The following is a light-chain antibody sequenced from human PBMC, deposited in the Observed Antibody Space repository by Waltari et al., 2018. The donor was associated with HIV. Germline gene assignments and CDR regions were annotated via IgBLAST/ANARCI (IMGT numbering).Light chain of an antibody. CDR1: QRVSSSY. V-gene: IGKV3-20*01. J-gene: IGKJ3*01. Sequence: IVLTLFPGTLSWSPGERATLSCRAGQRVSSSYLAWYQQKPGQAPGLLSEGASSRATGIPDRFSGSGSGTDFTLTISRLEPEDFAVYYCQQYGRSSFTFGPGTKVDIK. CDR2: GAS. CDR3: QQYGRSSFT.